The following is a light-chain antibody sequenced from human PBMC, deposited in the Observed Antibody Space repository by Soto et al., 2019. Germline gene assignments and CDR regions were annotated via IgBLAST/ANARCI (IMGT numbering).Light chain of an antibody. V-gene: IGKV1-33*01. CDR3: QQYDNFPPYT. J-gene: IGKJ2*01. CDR2: DAS. Sequence: DIPMTQSPSSLSVSLRDRVTITCQASQDISNHLNWYQQKPGKAPKLLIYDASNLETGVPSRFSGSGSGTEFTFTISSLQPEDIATYFCQQYDNFPPYTFGQGTNLEIK. CDR1: QDISNH.